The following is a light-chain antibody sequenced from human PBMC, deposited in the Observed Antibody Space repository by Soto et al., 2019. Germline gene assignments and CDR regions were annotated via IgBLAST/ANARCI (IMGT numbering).Light chain of an antibody. Sequence: ALTQPPSVSCSPGQSIAIYRSGTSSAVGGYNYVTWYQQHPGKAPKLMIYDVSNRPSGVSNRFSGSKSGNTASLTISGLQAEDEADYYCCSYTSSSTEVFGTGTKVTVL. CDR2: DVS. J-gene: IGLJ1*01. CDR3: CSYTSSSTEV. CDR1: SSAVGGYNY. V-gene: IGLV2-14*01.